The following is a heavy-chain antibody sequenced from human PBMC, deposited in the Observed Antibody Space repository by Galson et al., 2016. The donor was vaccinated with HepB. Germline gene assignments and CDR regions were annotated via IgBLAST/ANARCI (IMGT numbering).Heavy chain of an antibody. J-gene: IGHJ6*02. CDR2: ISYAVSYK. CDR3: ARTGTPNYYHYYGMDV. D-gene: IGHD1-1*01. V-gene: IGHV3-30-3*01. CDR1: GFTFSSYA. Sequence: SLRLSCAASGFTFSSYAMHWVRQAPGKGLEWVAVISYAVSYKYYADSVKGRFTISRDNSKNTLYLQMNSLRAEDTAVYYCARTGTPNYYHYYGMDVWGQGTTVTVSS.